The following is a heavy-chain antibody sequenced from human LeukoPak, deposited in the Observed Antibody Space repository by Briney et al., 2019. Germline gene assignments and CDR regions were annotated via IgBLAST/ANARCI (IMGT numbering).Heavy chain of an antibody. J-gene: IGHJ3*02. V-gene: IGHV4-39*07. D-gene: IGHD1-26*01. Sequence: PSETLSLTCTVSGGSISSSSYYWGWIRQPPGKGLEWIGSIYYSGSTYYNPSLKSRVTISVDTSKNQFSLKLSSVTAADTAVYYCAREGASGSPHRRVDAFDIWGQGTMVTVSS. CDR1: GGSISSSSYY. CDR2: IYYSGST. CDR3: AREGASGSPHRRVDAFDI.